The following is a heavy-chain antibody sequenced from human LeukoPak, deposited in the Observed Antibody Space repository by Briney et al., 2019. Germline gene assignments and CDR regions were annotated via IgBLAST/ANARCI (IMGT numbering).Heavy chain of an antibody. V-gene: IGHV3-15*01. CDR3: TTEYYYDSSGYYEYFQH. Sequence: GGSLRLSCAASGFTFSNAWMSWVRQAPGKGLEWVGRIKRKTDAGTIDYAAPVKGRFTISRDDSKNTLYLQMNSLKTEDTAVYYCTTEYYYDSSGYYEYFQHWGQGTLVTVSS. J-gene: IGHJ1*01. CDR2: IKRKTDAGTI. D-gene: IGHD3-22*01. CDR1: GFTFSNAW.